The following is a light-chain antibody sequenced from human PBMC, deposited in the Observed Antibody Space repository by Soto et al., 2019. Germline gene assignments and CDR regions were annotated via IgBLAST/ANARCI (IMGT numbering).Light chain of an antibody. J-gene: IGKJ5*01. Sequence: EIVLTQSPGTLSLSPGERATLSCRASQSVSNSYLAWYQQKPGQAPRLLIYGASSRATGIPDRFSGSGSGTDFTLTISRLEPEDFAVYYCQPYGSSPRITFGQGTRLEIK. CDR1: QSVSNSY. CDR2: GAS. CDR3: QPYGSSPRIT. V-gene: IGKV3-20*01.